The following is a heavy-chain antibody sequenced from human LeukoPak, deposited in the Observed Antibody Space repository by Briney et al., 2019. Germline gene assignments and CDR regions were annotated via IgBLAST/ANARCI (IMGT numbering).Heavy chain of an antibody. D-gene: IGHD1-26*01. J-gene: IGHJ1*01. CDR2: INHSGST. CDR1: GGSFSGYY. V-gene: IGHV4-34*01. Sequence: SSETLSLTCAVYGGSFSGYYWSWIRQPPGEGLEWIGEINHSGSTNYNPSLKSRVTISVDTSKNQFSLKLSSVTAADTAVYYCARSDGVVGATIAEYFQHWGQGTLVTVSS. CDR3: ARSDGVVGATIAEYFQH.